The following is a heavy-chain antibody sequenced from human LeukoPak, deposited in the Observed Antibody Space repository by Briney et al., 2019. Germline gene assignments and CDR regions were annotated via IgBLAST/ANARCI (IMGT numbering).Heavy chain of an antibody. CDR2: THYSGIT. V-gene: IGHV4-59*08. CDR1: GGFISSYY. Sequence: SETLSLTCTVSGGFISSYYWSWIRQPPGKGLEWIGHTHYSGITYYSPSLKSRLTISVDTSKNQFSLKLSSVTAADTAVYHCARARAYSSSWYYFDYWGQGTLVTVSS. J-gene: IGHJ4*02. CDR3: ARARAYSSSWYYFDY. D-gene: IGHD6-13*01.